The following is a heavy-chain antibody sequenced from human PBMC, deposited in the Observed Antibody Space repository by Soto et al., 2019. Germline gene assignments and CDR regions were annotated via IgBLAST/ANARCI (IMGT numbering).Heavy chain of an antibody. CDR1: GGSISSGGYS. CDR3: ARDYGEGWFDP. CDR2: IYHSGST. V-gene: IGHV4-30-2*01. J-gene: IGHJ5*02. D-gene: IGHD4-17*01. Sequence: LTCAVSGGSISSGGYSWSWIRQPPGKGLEWIGYIYHSGSTYYNPSLKSRVTISVDRSKNQFSLKLSSVTAADTAVYYCARDYGEGWFDPWGQGTLVTAPQ.